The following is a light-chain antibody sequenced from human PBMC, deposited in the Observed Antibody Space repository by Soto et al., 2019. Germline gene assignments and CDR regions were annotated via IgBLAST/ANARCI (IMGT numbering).Light chain of an antibody. V-gene: IGKV1-39*01. Sequence: DLQMTQSPSSLSASVGDRVTITCRASQSISRHLNWYHQKPGKAPKLLIYAASSLQSGVPSRFSGSGSGTDFTLTISSLQPEDFARYYCQQSYSSPYTFGQGTKLEIK. CDR2: AAS. CDR3: QQSYSSPYT. J-gene: IGKJ2*01. CDR1: QSISRH.